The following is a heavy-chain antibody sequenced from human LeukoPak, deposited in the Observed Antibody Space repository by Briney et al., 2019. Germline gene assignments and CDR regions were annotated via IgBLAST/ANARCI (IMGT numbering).Heavy chain of an antibody. D-gene: IGHD3-16*02. Sequence: PSQTLSLTCTVSGGSISSGGYYWSWIRQPTGKGLEWIGYIYYSGSTNYNPSLKSRVTISVDTSKNQFSLKLSSVTAADTAVYYCAREARYVWGSYLQNYGMDVWGQGTTVTVSS. CDR1: GGSISSGGYY. CDR3: AREARYVWGSYLQNYGMDV. CDR2: IYYSGST. J-gene: IGHJ6*02. V-gene: IGHV4-61*08.